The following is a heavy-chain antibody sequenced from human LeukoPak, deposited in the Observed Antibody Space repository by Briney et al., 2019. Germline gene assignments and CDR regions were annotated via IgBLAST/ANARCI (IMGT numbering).Heavy chain of an antibody. CDR3: AKDRGWELELYYFDY. CDR2: ISGSGGST. CDR1: GFIFSIYA. D-gene: IGHD4-23*01. V-gene: IGHV3-23*01. Sequence: GGSLRLSCAASGFIFSIYAMSWVREAPGKGLEWGSTISGSGGSTYYADSVKGRFTISRDTSKNTLFLQMSNLRGEDTAVYYCAKDRGWELELYYFDYWGQGTLVTVSS. J-gene: IGHJ4*02.